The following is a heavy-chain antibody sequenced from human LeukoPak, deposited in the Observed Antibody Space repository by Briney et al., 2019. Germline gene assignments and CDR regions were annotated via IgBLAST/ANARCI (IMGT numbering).Heavy chain of an antibody. CDR1: GFTSNDYA. CDR2: ITWNSGNI. Sequence: GGSLRLSCEASGFTSNDYAMHWVRQAPGKGLEWVSGITWNSGNIGYADSVRGRFTISRDNAKNSLYLQMNSLRAEDTAVYYCARDAGRGVTTPFDYWGQGTLVTVSS. V-gene: IGHV3-9*02. D-gene: IGHD3-3*01. J-gene: IGHJ4*02. CDR3: ARDAGRGVTTPFDY.